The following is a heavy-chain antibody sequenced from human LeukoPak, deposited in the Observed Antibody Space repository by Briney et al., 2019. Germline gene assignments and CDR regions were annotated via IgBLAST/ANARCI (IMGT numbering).Heavy chain of an antibody. Sequence: SETLSLTCTVSGGSISSYYWSWIRQPPGKGLEWVGYIYYSGSTNYNPSLKRGGTISVDPSKNHFSLKLSSVTAADTAVYYCARRAVVDTAMARTDYYYGMDVWGQGTTVTVSS. CDR2: IYYSGST. D-gene: IGHD5-18*01. J-gene: IGHJ6*02. CDR1: GGSISSYY. CDR3: ARRAVVDTAMARTDYYYGMDV. V-gene: IGHV4-59*01.